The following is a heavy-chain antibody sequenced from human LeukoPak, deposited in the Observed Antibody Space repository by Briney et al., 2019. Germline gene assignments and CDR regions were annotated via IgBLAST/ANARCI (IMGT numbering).Heavy chain of an antibody. CDR3: VKGFEGYYDSRSDY. CDR2: ISGNGVST. V-gene: IGHV3-64D*09. Sequence: PGGSLRLSCSASGVTFSSYAMHWVRQAPGKGLESVSGISGNGVSTYHADSVKGRFTISRDNPKSTLYLQMSSLRAEDTAVYYCVKGFEGYYDSRSDYWGQGTLVTVSS. J-gene: IGHJ4*02. D-gene: IGHD3-22*01. CDR1: GVTFSSYA.